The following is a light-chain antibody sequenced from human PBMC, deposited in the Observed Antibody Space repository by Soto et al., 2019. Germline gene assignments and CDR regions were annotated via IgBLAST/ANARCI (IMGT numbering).Light chain of an antibody. J-gene: IGKJ2*01. CDR2: GAS. CDR1: QSVNSNY. V-gene: IGKV3-20*01. CDR3: QQDGSSPQT. Sequence: EIVLTQSPGTLSLSPGERATLSCRASQSVNSNYLAWYQQKAGQAPRLLIYGASSRATGIPDRFSGAGSGTDFTLTISRLEPEDFAVYYCQQDGSSPQTFGQGTKLEIK.